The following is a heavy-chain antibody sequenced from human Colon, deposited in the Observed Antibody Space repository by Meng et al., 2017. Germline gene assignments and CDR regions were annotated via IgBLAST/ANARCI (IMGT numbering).Heavy chain of an antibody. J-gene: IGHJ3*01. V-gene: IGHV3-7*01. CDR3: ARDQLVTSVRGGFDL. D-gene: IGHD2-21*02. Sequence: GESLKISCAASGFTFNTYYMAWVRQAPGKGLEWVANIKQDGSEANYVDSVKGRFIISRDNAENSLSLQMNSLRAEDTAVYFCARDQLVTSVRGGFDLWGQG. CDR1: GFTFNTYY. CDR2: IKQDGSEA.